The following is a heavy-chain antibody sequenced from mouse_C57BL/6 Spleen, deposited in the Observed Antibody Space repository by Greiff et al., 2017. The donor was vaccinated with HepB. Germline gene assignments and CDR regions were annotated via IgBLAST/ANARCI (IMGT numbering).Heavy chain of an antibody. D-gene: IGHD3-2*02. CDR1: GYAFSSSW. J-gene: IGHJ2*01. CDR2: IYPGDGDT. V-gene: IGHV1-82*01. CDR3: AGQLKLDDFDY. Sequence: QVQLKESGPELVKPGASVKISCKASGYAFSSSWMNWVKQRPGKGLEWIGWIYPGDGDTNYNEKFKGKATLTADKSSSTAYMQLSSLTSEDSAVYFCAGQLKLDDFDYWGQGTTLTVSS.